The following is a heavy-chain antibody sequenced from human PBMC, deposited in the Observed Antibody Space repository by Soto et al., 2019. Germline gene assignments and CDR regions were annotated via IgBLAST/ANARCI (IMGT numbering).Heavy chain of an antibody. J-gene: IGHJ6*02. Sequence: ASVKVSCKASGYTFTSYAISWVRQAPGQGLEWMGGIIPIFGTANYAQKFQGRVTITADESTSTAYMELSSLRSEDTAVYYCARDHYGDYASYYYYGMDVWGQGTTVTVSS. D-gene: IGHD4-17*01. CDR1: GYTFTSYA. CDR3: ARDHYGDYASYYYYGMDV. CDR2: IIPIFGTA. V-gene: IGHV1-69*13.